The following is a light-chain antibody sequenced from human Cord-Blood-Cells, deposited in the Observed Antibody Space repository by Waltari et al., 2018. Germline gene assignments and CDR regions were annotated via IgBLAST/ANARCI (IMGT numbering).Light chain of an antibody. CDR3: QQYGSSPT. J-gene: IGKJ1*01. V-gene: IGKV3-20*01. CDR2: GAS. CDR1: QSVSSSY. Sequence: EIVLTQSPGTLSLSPGERATLSCRASQSVSSSYLAWYQQKPGQAPRFLIYGASSRATGIPDRFSGSVSGTDFTLTISRLEPEDFAVYYCQQYGSSPTFGQGTKVEIK.